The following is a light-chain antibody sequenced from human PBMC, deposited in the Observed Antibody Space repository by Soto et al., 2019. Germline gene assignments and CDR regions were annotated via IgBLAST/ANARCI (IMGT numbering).Light chain of an antibody. V-gene: IGKV1-39*01. CDR2: GAS. J-gene: IGKJ2*01. CDR3: QHSYSSPFYT. Sequence: DIQMTQSPSSLSASVGDRVTITCRASQTISTYLNWYQQKPGKGPKLLIYGASSLQSGVPSRFSGSGSGTDFTLTISSLQPEDFATYFCQHSYSSPFYTFGQGTNLEI. CDR1: QTISTY.